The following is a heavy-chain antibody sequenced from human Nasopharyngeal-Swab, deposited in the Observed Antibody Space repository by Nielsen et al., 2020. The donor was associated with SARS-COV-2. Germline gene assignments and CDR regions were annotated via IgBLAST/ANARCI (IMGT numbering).Heavy chain of an antibody. CDR3: ARAGYSYGYPFDY. CDR1: GFTFSSYE. CDR2: ISSSGSTI. Sequence: GGSLRLSCAASGFTFSSYEMNWVRQAPGKGLEWVSYISSSGSTIYYADSVKGRFTIPRDNAKNSLYLQMNSLRAEDTAVYYCARAGYSYGYPFDYWGQGTLVTVSS. J-gene: IGHJ4*02. D-gene: IGHD5-18*01. V-gene: IGHV3-48*03.